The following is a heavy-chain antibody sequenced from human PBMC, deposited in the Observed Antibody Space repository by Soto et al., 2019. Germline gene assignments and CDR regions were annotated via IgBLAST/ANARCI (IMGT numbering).Heavy chain of an antibody. D-gene: IGHD6-19*01. V-gene: IGHV1-2*04. CDR3: ARDPTGYSSGWYEYYFDY. Sequence: QVQLVQSGAEVKKPGASVKVSCKASGYTFTGYYMHWVRQAPGQGLEWMGWINPNSGGTNYAQKFQGWVTRTRDTSISTADMELSRLRSDDTAVYYCARDPTGYSSGWYEYYFDYWGQGTLVTVSS. CDR1: GYTFTGYY. J-gene: IGHJ4*02. CDR2: INPNSGGT.